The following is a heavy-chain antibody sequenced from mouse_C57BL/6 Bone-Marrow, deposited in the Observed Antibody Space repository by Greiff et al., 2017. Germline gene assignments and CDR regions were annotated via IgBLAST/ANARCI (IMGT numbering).Heavy chain of an antibody. CDR1: GFTIKDDY. J-gene: IGHJ3*01. V-gene: IGHV14-4*01. D-gene: IGHD2-3*01. Sequence: EVQLVESGAELVRPGASVKLSCTASGFTIKDDYMHWVKQRPEQGLEWIGWIDPENGDTEYASKFQGKATITADTSSNTAYLQLSSLTSEDTAVYYCTVYDGYYEDYWGQGTLVTVSA. CDR2: IDPENGDT. CDR3: TVYDGYYEDY.